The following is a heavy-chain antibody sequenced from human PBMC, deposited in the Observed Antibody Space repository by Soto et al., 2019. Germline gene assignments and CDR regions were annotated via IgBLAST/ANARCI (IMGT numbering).Heavy chain of an antibody. CDR1: GFTFSSYG. D-gene: IGHD6-6*01. V-gene: IGHV3-33*01. Sequence: GGSLRLSCAASGFTFSSYGMHWVRQAPGKGLEWVAVIWYDGSNKYYADSVKGRFTISRDNSKNTLCLQMNSLRAEDTAVYYCARDTPWRYSSSPLDYWGQGTLVTVSS. J-gene: IGHJ4*02. CDR2: IWYDGSNK. CDR3: ARDTPWRYSSSPLDY.